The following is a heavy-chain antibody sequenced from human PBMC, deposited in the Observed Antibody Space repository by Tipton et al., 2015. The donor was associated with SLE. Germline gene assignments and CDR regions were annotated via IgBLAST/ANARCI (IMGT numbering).Heavy chain of an antibody. J-gene: IGHJ4*02. CDR1: GGSFSGYY. V-gene: IGHV4-34*01. CDR2: IYHSGST. CDR3: ARVGDYYGSGSLLD. D-gene: IGHD3-10*01. Sequence: TLSLTCAVYGGSFSGYYWTWIRQPPGKGLEWIGSIYHSGSTYYDPSLKSRVTISVDTSKNQFSLKLSSVTAADTAVYYCARVGDYYGSGSLLDWGQGTLVTVSS.